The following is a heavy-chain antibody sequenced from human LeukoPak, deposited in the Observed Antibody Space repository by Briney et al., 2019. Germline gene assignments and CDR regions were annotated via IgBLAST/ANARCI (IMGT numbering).Heavy chain of an antibody. D-gene: IGHD6-19*01. Sequence: SETLSLTCTVSGGSISSYYWSWIRQPPGKGLEWIGYIYYSGSTNYNPSLKSRVTISVDTSKNQFSLKLSSVTAADTAVYYCARGQVLRIAVAGHGGYFDYWGQGTLVTVSS. V-gene: IGHV4-59*12. CDR2: IYYSGST. CDR1: GGSISSYY. J-gene: IGHJ4*02. CDR3: ARGQVLRIAVAGHGGYFDY.